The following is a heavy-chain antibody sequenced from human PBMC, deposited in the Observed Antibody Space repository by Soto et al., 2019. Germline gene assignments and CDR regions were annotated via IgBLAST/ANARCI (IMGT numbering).Heavy chain of an antibody. J-gene: IGHJ3*02. V-gene: IGHV1-24*01. CDR3: ATLPYYYDTRDAFDI. CDR2: FDPEDGET. D-gene: IGHD3-22*01. CDR1: GDTLTELS. Sequence: ASVKVSCKVSGDTLTELSMHWVRQAPGKGLEWMGGFDPEDGETIYAQKFQGRVAMTEDTSTDTAYMELSSLRSEDTAVYYCATLPYYYDTRDAFDIWGQGTMVTVSS.